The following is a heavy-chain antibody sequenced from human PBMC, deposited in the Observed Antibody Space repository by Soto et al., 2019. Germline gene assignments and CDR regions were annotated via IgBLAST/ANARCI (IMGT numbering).Heavy chain of an antibody. CDR3: AGAVNDYDSRGYRTSYFDY. V-gene: IGHV4-61*01. D-gene: IGHD3-22*01. Sequence: SETLSLTCTVSGGSFKSGSYSWSWIRQPPGKGLEWIGYVYHTGRTSYNPSLKSRVSISMDTSKNQFSLNLDSVTAADTAMYYCAGAVNDYDSRGYRTSYFDYWGHGTLVTVSS. CDR1: GGSFKSGSYS. CDR2: VYHTGRT. J-gene: IGHJ4*01.